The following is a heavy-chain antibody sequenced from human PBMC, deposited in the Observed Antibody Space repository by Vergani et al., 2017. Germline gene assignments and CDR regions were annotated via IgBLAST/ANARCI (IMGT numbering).Heavy chain of an antibody. V-gene: IGHV3-30*18. CDR3: AKVSDNEAGFDS. D-gene: IGHD6-19*01. J-gene: IGHJ4*02. CDR2: ISYDGGFE. CDR1: GFTFGSYS. Sequence: ENLVESGGGLVKPGGSLRLSCVASGFTFGSYSVNWVRQAPGRGLEWVAVISYDGGFEYYGDSVKGRFSISRDNSRNTLYLQMNSLRSEDTAVYYCAKVSDNEAGFDSWGQGALVTVSS.